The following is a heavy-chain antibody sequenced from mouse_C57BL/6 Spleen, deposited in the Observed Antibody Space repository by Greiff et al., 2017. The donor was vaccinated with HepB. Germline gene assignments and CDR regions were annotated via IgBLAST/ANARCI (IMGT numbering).Heavy chain of an antibody. CDR2: IRNSANGYTT. V-gene: IGHV7-3*01. Sequence: EVKLVESGGGLVQPGGSLSLSCAASGFTFTDYYMSWVRQPPGKALEWLGFIRNSANGYTTEYSASVKGRFTISRDNSQSILYLQMNAQRAVDSATCYCARYPENYFDYWGQGTTLTVSS. CDR3: ARYPENYFDY. J-gene: IGHJ2*01. CDR1: GFTFTDYY.